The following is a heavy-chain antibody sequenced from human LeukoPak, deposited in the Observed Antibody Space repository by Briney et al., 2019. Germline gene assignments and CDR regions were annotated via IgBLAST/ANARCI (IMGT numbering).Heavy chain of an antibody. Sequence: GESLKISCKGSGYSFTSYWISWVCQMPGKGLEWMGRIDPSDSYTNYSPSFQGHVTISADKSISTAYLQWSSLKASDTAMYYCARARYYSSSWPHFDYWGQGTLVTVSS. V-gene: IGHV5-10-1*01. CDR1: GYSFTSYW. CDR3: ARARYYSSSWPHFDY. CDR2: IDPSDSYT. J-gene: IGHJ4*02. D-gene: IGHD6-13*01.